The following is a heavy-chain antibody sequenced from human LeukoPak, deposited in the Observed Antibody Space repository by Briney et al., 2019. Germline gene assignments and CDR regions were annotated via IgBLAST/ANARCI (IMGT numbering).Heavy chain of an antibody. Sequence: GGSLRLSCADSGLTVSSNYMSWVRRAPGKGLEWVSLIYSGGSTYYADSVKGRFTISRDNSKNTLYLQMNSLRAEDSAVYYCARDLGYTYGTFYYYYGMDVWGQGATVTVSS. CDR2: IYSGGST. J-gene: IGHJ6*02. V-gene: IGHV3-66*01. D-gene: IGHD5-18*01. CDR3: ARDLGYTYGTFYYYYGMDV. CDR1: GLTVSSNY.